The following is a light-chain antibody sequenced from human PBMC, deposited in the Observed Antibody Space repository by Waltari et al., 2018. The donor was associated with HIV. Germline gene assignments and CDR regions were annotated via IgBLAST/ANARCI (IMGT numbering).Light chain of an antibody. CDR1: VLSKQY. Sequence: SYELTQPPSVSVSPGQTARITCSGHVLSKQYDYWYHQKPGQAPVLVIYKDTQRPPGIPGRFAGTSSGTTVTFTISGVQAEDEVDYYCQSADTRNTYPPRVFGGGTRLTVL. CDR2: KDT. V-gene: IGLV3-25*03. CDR3: QSADTRNTYPPRV. J-gene: IGLJ3*02.